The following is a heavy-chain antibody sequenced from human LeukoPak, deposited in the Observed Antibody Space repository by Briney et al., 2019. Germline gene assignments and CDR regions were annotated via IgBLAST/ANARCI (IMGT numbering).Heavy chain of an antibody. CDR2: IASDGSST. Sequence: GSPRLSCAASGFTFSSYWMNWVRQAPGKGLVWVSRIASDGSSTTYADSVKGRFSISRDNAKNTLYLQMNSLRVEDTAVYYCARGTSWGQGTLVTVSS. CDR1: GFTFSSYW. CDR3: ARGTS. V-gene: IGHV3-74*01. J-gene: IGHJ5*02. D-gene: IGHD2-2*01.